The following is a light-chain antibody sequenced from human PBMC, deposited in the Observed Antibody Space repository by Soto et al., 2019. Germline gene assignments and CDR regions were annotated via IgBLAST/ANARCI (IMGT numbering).Light chain of an antibody. CDR1: QSIGTR. CDR2: DGS. J-gene: IGKJ1*01. V-gene: IGKV1-5*01. Sequence: DIQMTQSPSTLSASVGDRVTITCRASQSIGTRLAWYQRKPGQAPKFLIYDGSTLESGVPSRFRGRGSGTQFTLTISSLQPDDFATYYCQQYNSYWTFGQGTKVDIK. CDR3: QQYNSYWT.